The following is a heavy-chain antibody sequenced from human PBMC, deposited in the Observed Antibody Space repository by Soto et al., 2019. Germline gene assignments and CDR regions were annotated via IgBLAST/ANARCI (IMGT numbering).Heavy chain of an antibody. Sequence: ASVKVSCKASGGTFSSYAISWVRQAPGQGLEWMGVIIPIFGTANYAQKFQGRVTITADESTSTAYMELSSLRSEDTAVYYCARDPKYCSSTSCYLPWGQGTLVTVSS. J-gene: IGHJ5*02. CDR1: GGTFSSYA. CDR3: ARDPKYCSSTSCYLP. CDR2: IIPIFGTA. D-gene: IGHD2-2*01. V-gene: IGHV1-69*13.